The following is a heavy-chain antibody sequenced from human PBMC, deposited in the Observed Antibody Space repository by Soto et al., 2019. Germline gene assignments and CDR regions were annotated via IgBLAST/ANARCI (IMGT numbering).Heavy chain of an antibody. J-gene: IGHJ4*02. CDR1: GYTFKSNG. CDR3: ARDKGILYGAGRMDY. CDR2: INPHNDHT. V-gene: IGHV1-18*01. Sequence: QVQLVQSGPEVKKPGASVKVSCKASGYTFKSNGISWVRQAPGQGLEWLGWINPHNDHTSYAQKFQRRVTMTTDTSTTTAYMELRSLGSDDTAVYYCARDKGILYGAGRMDYWGQGTLVTVSS. D-gene: IGHD1-26*01.